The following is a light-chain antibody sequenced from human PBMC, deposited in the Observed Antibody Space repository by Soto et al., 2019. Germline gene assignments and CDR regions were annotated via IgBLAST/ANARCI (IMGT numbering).Light chain of an antibody. J-gene: IGKJ1*01. CDR3: QQYTTFSRA. V-gene: IGKV1-5*01. Sequence: DIQMTQSPSPLSASVGDRVTITCRASQTIRTRLAWYQQKPGKAPKLLIYDASTLDSGVPSRFSGSGSGTDFTLTISGLQPDDFATYYCQQYTTFSRAFGQGTTVDI. CDR1: QTIRTR. CDR2: DAS.